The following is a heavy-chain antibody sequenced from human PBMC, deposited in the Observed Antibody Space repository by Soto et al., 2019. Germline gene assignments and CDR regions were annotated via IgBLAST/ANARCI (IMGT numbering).Heavy chain of an antibody. CDR3: ARGKDYILTGLPPPGWFDP. V-gene: IGHV1-69*01. CDR2: IIPIFGTA. Sequence: QVQLVQSGAEVKKPGSSVKVSCKASGGTFSSYAISWVRQAPGQGLEWMGGIIPIFGTANYAQKFQGRVTITAEQSPSTAYMELSSLRSEDTAVYYCARGKDYILTGLPPPGWFDPWGQGTLVTVSS. J-gene: IGHJ5*02. CDR1: GGTFSSYA. D-gene: IGHD3-9*01.